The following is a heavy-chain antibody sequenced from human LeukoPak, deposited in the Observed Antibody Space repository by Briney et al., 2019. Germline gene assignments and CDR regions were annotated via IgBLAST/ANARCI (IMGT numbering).Heavy chain of an antibody. CDR1: GGTFSSYA. Sequence: SVKVSCKASGGTFSSYAISWVRQAPGQGLEWMGGIIPIFGTANYAQKFQGRVTITADKSTSTAYMELSSLRSEDTAVYYCARGWSRYSSGWKYYFDYRGQGTLVTVSS. CDR3: ARGWSRYSSGWKYYFDY. D-gene: IGHD6-19*01. CDR2: IIPIFGTA. V-gene: IGHV1-69*06. J-gene: IGHJ4*02.